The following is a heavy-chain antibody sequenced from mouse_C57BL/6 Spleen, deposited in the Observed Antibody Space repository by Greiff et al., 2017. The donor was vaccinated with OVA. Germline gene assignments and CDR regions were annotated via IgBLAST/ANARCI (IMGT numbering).Heavy chain of an antibody. Sequence: VQLQQSGTVLARPGASVKMSCKTSGYTFTSYWMHWVKQRPGQGLEWIGAIYPGNSDTSYNQKFKGKAKLTAVTSASTAYMELSSLTNEDSAVYYCTRRRDDGYYDYFDYWGQGTTLTVSS. CDR1: GYTFTSYW. CDR2: IYPGNSDT. J-gene: IGHJ2*01. CDR3: TRRRDDGYYDYFDY. D-gene: IGHD2-3*01. V-gene: IGHV1-5*01.